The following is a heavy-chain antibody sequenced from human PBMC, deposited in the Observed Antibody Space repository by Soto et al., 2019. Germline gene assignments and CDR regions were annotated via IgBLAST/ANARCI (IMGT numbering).Heavy chain of an antibody. D-gene: IGHD2-8*01. J-gene: IGHJ6*02. V-gene: IGHV1-2*04. Sequence: ASVKVSCKAPGYSFTDYHIHWVRQAPGQGLEWLGRINPKSGGTSTAQKFQGWVTMTRDRSISTVYMELTRLRSDDTAVYFCARGHSTDCSNGVCSFFYNHEMDVWGQGTTVTVSS. CDR1: GYSFTDYH. CDR3: ARGHSTDCSNGVCSFFYNHEMDV. CDR2: INPKSGGT.